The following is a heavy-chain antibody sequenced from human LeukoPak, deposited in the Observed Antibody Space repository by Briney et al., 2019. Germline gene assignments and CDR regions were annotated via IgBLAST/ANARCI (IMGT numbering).Heavy chain of an antibody. D-gene: IGHD6-13*01. CDR2: IYYSGST. J-gene: IGHJ6*02. CDR1: GGSISSYY. CDR3: ARARIAAAGNNYYYGMDV. Sequence: PSETLSLTCTVSGGSISSYYWSWIRQPPGKGLEWIGYIYYSGSTNYNPSLKSRVTISVDTSKNQSSLKLSSVTAADTAVYYCARARIAAAGNNYYYGMDVWGQGTTVTVSS. V-gene: IGHV4-59*01.